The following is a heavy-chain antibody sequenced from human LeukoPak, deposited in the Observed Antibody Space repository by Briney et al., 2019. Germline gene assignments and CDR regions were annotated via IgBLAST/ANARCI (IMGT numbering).Heavy chain of an antibody. CDR1: GFTFSDYY. CDR3: ARGATTGAEYFQH. D-gene: IGHD1-26*01. J-gene: IGHJ1*01. V-gene: IGHV3-11*01. CDR2: ISSSGSTI. Sequence: PGGSLRLSCAASGFTFSDYYMSWIRQAPGKGLEWASYISSSGSTIYYADSVKGRFTISRDNAKNSLYLQMNSLRAEDTAVYYCARGATTGAEYFQHWGQGTLVTVSS.